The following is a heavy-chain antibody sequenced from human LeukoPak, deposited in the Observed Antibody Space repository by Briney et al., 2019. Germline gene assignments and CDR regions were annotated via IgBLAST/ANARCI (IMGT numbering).Heavy chain of an antibody. CDR1: GYTFTSYG. Sequence: ASVKVSCKASGYTFTSYGISWVRQAPGQGLEWMGWVSAYNGNTNYAQKLQGRVTMTTDTSTSTAYMELRSLRSDDTAVYYCARFDQVERELPSPIDGAFDIWGQGTMVTVSS. CDR3: ARFDQVERELPSPIDGAFDI. D-gene: IGHD1-26*01. J-gene: IGHJ3*02. V-gene: IGHV1-18*01. CDR2: VSAYNGNT.